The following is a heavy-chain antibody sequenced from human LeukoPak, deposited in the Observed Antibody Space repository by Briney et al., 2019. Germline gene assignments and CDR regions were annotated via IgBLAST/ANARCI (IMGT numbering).Heavy chain of an antibody. D-gene: IGHD3-3*01. J-gene: IGHJ5*02. Sequence: GGSLRLSCAASGFIFSSYAMTWVRQAPGRGLEWLSTISGSGTTTYYVDSVKGRFTVSRDNSKNTLYLQMNSLRAEDTAVYYCAKHYDFWSGYLTWGQGTLVTVSS. CDR1: GFIFSSYA. CDR2: ISGSGTTT. V-gene: IGHV3-23*01. CDR3: AKHYDFWSGYLT.